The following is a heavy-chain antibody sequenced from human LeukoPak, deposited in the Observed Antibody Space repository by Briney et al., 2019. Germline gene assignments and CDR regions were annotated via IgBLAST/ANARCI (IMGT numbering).Heavy chain of an antibody. J-gene: IGHJ4*02. Sequence: GGSLRLSCAASGFTFSSYAMSWVRQAPGKGLEWVSAISGSGGSTHYADSVKGRFTISRDNSKNTLYLQMNSLRAEDTAVYYCAKNGLVPELYDYWGQGTLVTVSS. D-gene: IGHD1-26*01. CDR1: GFTFSSYA. CDR3: AKNGLVPELYDY. V-gene: IGHV3-23*01. CDR2: ISGSGGST.